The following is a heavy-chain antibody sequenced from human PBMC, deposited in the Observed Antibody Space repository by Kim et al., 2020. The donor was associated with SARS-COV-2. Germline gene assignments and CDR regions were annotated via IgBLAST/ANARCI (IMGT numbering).Heavy chain of an antibody. Sequence: GESLKISCKGSGYSFTNYWIGWVRQMPGKGLEWMGIIYPGDSESRYSPSFQGQVTISADKSISTAYLQWSSLKASDTAMYYCARFGTPYMVRGVMHYWGQGTLVTVSS. D-gene: IGHD3-10*01. CDR3: ARFGTPYMVRGVMHY. V-gene: IGHV5-51*01. CDR2: IYPGDSES. CDR1: GYSFTNYW. J-gene: IGHJ4*02.